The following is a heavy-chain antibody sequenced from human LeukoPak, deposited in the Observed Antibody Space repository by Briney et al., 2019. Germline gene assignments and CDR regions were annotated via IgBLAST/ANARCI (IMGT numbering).Heavy chain of an antibody. Sequence: GASVKVSCKASGYTFSSYGIGWMRQAPRQGLEWMGWITAGNGNTNYAQKVQGRVTMTTDTSTSTAYMELGSLRSDDTAVYFCARDLARGYSYGYNAFDIWGQGTMVTVSS. J-gene: IGHJ3*02. V-gene: IGHV1-18*01. CDR2: ITAGNGNT. D-gene: IGHD5-18*01. CDR1: GYTFSSYG. CDR3: ARDLARGYSYGYNAFDI.